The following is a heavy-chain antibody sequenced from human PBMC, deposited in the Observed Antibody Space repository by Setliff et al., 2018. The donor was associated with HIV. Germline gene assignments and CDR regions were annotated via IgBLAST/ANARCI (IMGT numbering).Heavy chain of an antibody. CDR3: AREKYKFGYQVYFFDY. CDR1: GGPLSGYY. Sequence: SETLSLTCAVYGGPLSGYYWSWLRQHPGKGLEWIGNIYYSGSTNYNPSLKSRLTISLDTSNTQFSLKLSSVTAADTAVYFCAREKYKFGYQVYFFDYWGQGMLVTVSS. D-gene: IGHD5-12*01. CDR2: IYYSGST. V-gene: IGHV4-34*09. J-gene: IGHJ4*02.